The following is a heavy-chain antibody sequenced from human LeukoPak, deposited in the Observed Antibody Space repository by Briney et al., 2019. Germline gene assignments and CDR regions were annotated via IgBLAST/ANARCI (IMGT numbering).Heavy chain of an antibody. D-gene: IGHD3-10*01. V-gene: IGHV4-39*01. CDR3: ARSPLPYGAGRGYFDY. Sequence: PSETLSLTCTVSGGSVRRSYCYWGWIRQTPGKGLEWIGSVYDSGSTQYSPSLKSRLTVSVDTSKNQFSLNLISVTATDTAVYYCARSPLPYGAGRGYFDYWGRGTLVTVSS. CDR2: VYDSGST. J-gene: IGHJ4*02. CDR1: GGSVRRSYCY.